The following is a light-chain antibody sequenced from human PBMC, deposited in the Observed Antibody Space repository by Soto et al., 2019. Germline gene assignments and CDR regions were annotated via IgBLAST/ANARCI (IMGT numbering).Light chain of an antibody. CDR1: QSVSSSY. J-gene: IGKJ1*01. CDR3: QHYGSSLWT. V-gene: IGKV3-20*01. Sequence: IVLTQSPGTLSLSPGERATLSCRASQSVSSSYLAWYQQKPGQAPRLLISGASSRATGIPDRFSGSGSGTDFTLTISRLEPEDFAVYFCQHYGSSLWTFGQGAKVDIK. CDR2: GAS.